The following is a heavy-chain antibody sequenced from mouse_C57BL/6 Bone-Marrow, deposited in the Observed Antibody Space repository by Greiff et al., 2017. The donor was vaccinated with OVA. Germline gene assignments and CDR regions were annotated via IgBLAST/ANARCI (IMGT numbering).Heavy chain of an antibody. D-gene: IGHD2-12*01. J-gene: IGHJ4*01. Sequence: QVQLKQSGPGLVQPSQSLSITCTVSGFSLTSYGVHWVRQSPGKGLEWLGVIWRGGSTDYNAAFMSRLSITKENSKSQVFFKMNSLQADDTDIYNCANGPVIRRKGGYAMDYWGQGTSVTVSS. CDR1: GFSLTSYG. CDR2: IWRGGST. CDR3: ANGPVIRRKGGYAMDY. V-gene: IGHV2-5*01.